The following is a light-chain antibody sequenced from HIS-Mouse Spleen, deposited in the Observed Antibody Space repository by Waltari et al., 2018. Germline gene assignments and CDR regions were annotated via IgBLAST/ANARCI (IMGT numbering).Light chain of an antibody. Sequence: QSALTQPASVSGSPGQSIPISCPGTSSDVGSYNLVPWYQQHPGKAPKLMIYEGSKRPSGVSNRVSGSKSGNTASLTISGLQAEDEADYYCCSYAVSSTWVFGGGTKLTVL. CDR3: CSYAVSSTWV. V-gene: IGLV2-23*01. CDR1: SSDVGSYNL. CDR2: EGS. J-gene: IGLJ3*02.